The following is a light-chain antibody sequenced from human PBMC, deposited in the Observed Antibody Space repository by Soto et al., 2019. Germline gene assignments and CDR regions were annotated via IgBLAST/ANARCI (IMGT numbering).Light chain of an antibody. CDR2: EVS. CDR3: SSYSISTAYL. CDR1: SSDVGGYDY. J-gene: IGLJ1*01. Sequence: QSVLTQPSSLSGSPGQSITISCTGTSSDVGGYDYVSWYQLHPGKAPKLMIFEVSNRPSGVSYRFSGSKSGNTASLTISGLQAEDEADYFCSSYSISTAYLFGTGTKVTV. V-gene: IGLV2-14*01.